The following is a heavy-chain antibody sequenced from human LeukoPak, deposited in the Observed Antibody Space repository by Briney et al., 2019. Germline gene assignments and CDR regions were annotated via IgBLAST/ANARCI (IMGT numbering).Heavy chain of an antibody. Sequence: SGGSLRLSCSASGFTFDDYAMHWVRQAPGKGLELVSGISWNSGSIGYAESVKGRFTISRDNAKNSLYLQMNSLRAEDTALYYCAKDVTSGWSEIDYWGQGTLVTVSS. CDR2: ISWNSGSI. V-gene: IGHV3-9*01. CDR1: GFTFDDYA. J-gene: IGHJ4*02. D-gene: IGHD6-19*01. CDR3: AKDVTSGWSEIDY.